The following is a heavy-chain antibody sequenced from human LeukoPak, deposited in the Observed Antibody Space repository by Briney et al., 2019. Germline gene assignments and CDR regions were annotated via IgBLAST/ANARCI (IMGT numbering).Heavy chain of an antibody. D-gene: IGHD7-27*01. CDR2: IGGGDDI. V-gene: IGHV3-23*01. J-gene: IGHJ4*02. CDR1: GFTFRNYA. CDR3: TKDATPFNSIWDYFDS. Sequence: GGSLRLSCAAPGFTFRNYAMNWVRQAPGKGLEWVAGIGGGDDIEYADSVKGRFTGSRDDSKNTLYLQMSSLRIEDTAVYYCTKDATPFNSIWDYFDSWGQGTLVTVSA.